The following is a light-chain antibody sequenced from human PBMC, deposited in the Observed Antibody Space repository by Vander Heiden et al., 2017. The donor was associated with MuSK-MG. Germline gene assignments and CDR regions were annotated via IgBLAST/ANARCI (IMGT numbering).Light chain of an antibody. CDR3: QPTDTT. CDR1: QGLSSY. V-gene: IGKV1-27*01. CDR2: SAS. J-gene: IGKJ2*01. Sequence: DIQLTQSPSSLSASVGDRVTITCRVSQGLSSYLNGYRQKPGKVPKLLIYSASNFQSVATHRSNGSGSGTGFTRTISILKTEEGATENGQPTDTTFGEGTKLHIK.